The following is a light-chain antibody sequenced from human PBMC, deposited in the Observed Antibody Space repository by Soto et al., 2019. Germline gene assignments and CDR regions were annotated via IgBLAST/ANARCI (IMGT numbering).Light chain of an antibody. CDR3: HQSYRTPYT. CDR1: QSISSY. J-gene: IGKJ2*01. CDR2: ASF. Sequence: DIQMTQSPSSLSVSVGDRVTITCRASQSISSYLNRYQQKPGKAPKLLIYASFSLQSGVPSRFSGRGSGTDFTLTISSLEPEDFATYYCHQSYRTPYTFGQGTQLEIK. V-gene: IGKV1-39*01.